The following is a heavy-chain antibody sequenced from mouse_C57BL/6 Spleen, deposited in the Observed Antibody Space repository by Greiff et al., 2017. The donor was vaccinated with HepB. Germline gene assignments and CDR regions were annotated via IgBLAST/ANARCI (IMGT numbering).Heavy chain of an antibody. CDR2: ISNKANGYKT. CDR3: AIYTCSSPYYYAMDY. J-gene: IGHJ4*01. D-gene: IGHD1-1*01. V-gene: IGHV7-3*01. CDR1: GFTFTDYY. Sequence: EVHLVESGGGLVQPGGSLSLSCAASGFTFTDYYMSWVRQPPGKALEWLGFISNKANGYKTEYSASVKGRFTISRDNSQSILYLQMNALRAEDSATYYCAIYTCSSPYYYAMDYWGQGTSVTVSS.